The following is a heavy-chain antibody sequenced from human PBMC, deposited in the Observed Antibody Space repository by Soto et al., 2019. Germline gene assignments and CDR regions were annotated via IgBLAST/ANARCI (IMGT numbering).Heavy chain of an antibody. V-gene: IGHV4-34*01. CDR1: GGSFSCYY. CDR3: ARDKITGLFDY. CDR2: INHSGST. D-gene: IGHD2-8*02. J-gene: IGHJ4*02. Sequence: TSETLSLTCAVDGGSFSCYYWTWIRQPPGTGLEWIGEINHSGSTNYNPSLKSRVTISVDTSKNQFSLKLTSVTAADTAVYYCARDKITGLFDYWGQGTLVTVSS.